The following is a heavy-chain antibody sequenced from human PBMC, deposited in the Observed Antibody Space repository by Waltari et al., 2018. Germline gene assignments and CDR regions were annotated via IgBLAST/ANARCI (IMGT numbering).Heavy chain of an antibody. D-gene: IGHD6-6*01. CDR2: IIPILGIA. Sequence: QVQLVQSGAEVKKPGSSVKVSCKASGGTFSSYAISWVRQAPGQGLEWMGGIIPILGIANYAQKVQGRVRITADKSTSTAYMELSSLRSEDTAVYYCAREMAEYSSSSSGNWFDPWGQGTLVTVSS. V-gene: IGHV1-69*10. CDR3: AREMAEYSSSSSGNWFDP. CDR1: GGTFSSYA. J-gene: IGHJ5*02.